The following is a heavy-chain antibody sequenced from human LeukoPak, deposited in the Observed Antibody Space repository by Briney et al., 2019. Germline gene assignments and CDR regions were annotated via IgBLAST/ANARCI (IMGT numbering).Heavy chain of an antibody. CDR1: GYTFTSYG. D-gene: IGHD4-11*01. Sequence: ASVKVSCKASGYTFTSYGISWVRQAPGQGLEWMGWISAYNGNTNYAQKLQGRVTMTTDTSTSTADMELRSLRSDDTAVYYCARNSNYPTSYYYYGMDVWGQGTTVTVSS. CDR2: ISAYNGNT. CDR3: ARNSNYPTSYYYYGMDV. V-gene: IGHV1-18*01. J-gene: IGHJ6*02.